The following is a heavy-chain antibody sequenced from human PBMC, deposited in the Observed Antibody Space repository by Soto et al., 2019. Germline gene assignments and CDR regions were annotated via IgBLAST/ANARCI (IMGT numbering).Heavy chain of an antibody. Sequence: EVQLVESGGGLVKPGGSLRLSCAASGFSFSSYSMNWVRQAPGKGLEWVSSISSSSSYIYYADSVKGRFTISRDNAKNSLYLQMNSLRAEDTAVYYCARDYPGCWPHDAFDIWGQGTMVTVSS. V-gene: IGHV3-21*01. CDR2: ISSSSSYI. D-gene: IGHD2-21*01. CDR1: GFSFSSYS. CDR3: ARDYPGCWPHDAFDI. J-gene: IGHJ3*02.